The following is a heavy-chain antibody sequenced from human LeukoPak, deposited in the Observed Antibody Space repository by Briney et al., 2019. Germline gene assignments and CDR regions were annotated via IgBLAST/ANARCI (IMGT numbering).Heavy chain of an antibody. J-gene: IGHJ4*02. CDR1: GFSFSSYE. CDR2: ISSSGSTI. D-gene: IGHD3-10*01. Sequence: GGSLRLSCAASGFSFSSYEMNWIRQAPGKGLEWVSYISSSGSTIYYADSVKGRFTISRDSAKNSLYLQMHSLRAEDTAVYYCAALDLLLWFGEADYWGQGTLVTVSS. V-gene: IGHV3-48*03. CDR3: AALDLLLWFGEADY.